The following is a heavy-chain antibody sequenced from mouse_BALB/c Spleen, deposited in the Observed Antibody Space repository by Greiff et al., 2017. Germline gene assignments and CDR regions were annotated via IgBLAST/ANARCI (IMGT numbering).Heavy chain of an antibody. V-gene: IGHV1-31*01. CDR3: AREEVYDYDYAMDY. D-gene: IGHD2-4*01. CDR1: GYSFTGYY. J-gene: IGHJ4*01. Sequence: EVQLQESGPELVKPGASVKISCKASGYSFTGYYMHWVKQSHVKSLEWIGRINPYNGATSYNQNFKDKASLTVDKSSSTAYMELHSLTSEDSAVYYCAREEVYDYDYAMDYWGQGTSVTVSS. CDR2: INPYNGAT.